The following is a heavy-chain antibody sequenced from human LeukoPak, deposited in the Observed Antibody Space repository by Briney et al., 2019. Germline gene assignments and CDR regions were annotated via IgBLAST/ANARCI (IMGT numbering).Heavy chain of an antibody. CDR3: AKDFYLVVKKPAFFDY. J-gene: IGHJ4*02. CDR2: ISGSGGST. V-gene: IGHV3-23*01. Sequence: PGGSLRLSCAASGFTFSSYAMSWVRQAPGKGLEWVSAISGSGGSTYYADSVKGRFTISRDNSKNTLYLQMNSLRAEDTAVYYCAKDFYLVVKKPAFFDYWGQGTLVTVSS. CDR1: GFTFSSYA. D-gene: IGHD3-22*01.